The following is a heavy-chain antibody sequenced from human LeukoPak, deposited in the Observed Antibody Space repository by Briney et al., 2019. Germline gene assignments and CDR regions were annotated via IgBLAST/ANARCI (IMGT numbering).Heavy chain of an antibody. CDR2: IDTNTGNP. D-gene: IGHD4-23*01. CDR1: GYTFTNYA. CDR3: ARELGGIRSWFDP. Sequence: ASVKVPCKASGYTFTNYAINWVRHAPGQGLQWMGWIDTNTGNPTYVQAFTGRFVFSLDTSVSTAYLQISSLKAEDTAVYYCARELGGIRSWFDPWGQGTLVTVSS. J-gene: IGHJ5*02. V-gene: IGHV7-4-1*02.